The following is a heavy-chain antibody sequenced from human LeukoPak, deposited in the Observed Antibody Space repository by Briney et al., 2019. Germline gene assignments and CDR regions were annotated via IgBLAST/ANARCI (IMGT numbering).Heavy chain of an antibody. V-gene: IGHV3-43D*03. CDR3: ANNTAMDY. CDR1: GFTFDDYA. CDR2: ISLDGGST. D-gene: IGHD5-18*01. Sequence: GGSLRLSCAASGFTFDDYAMHWVRQAPGKGLEWVSLISLDGGSTYYADSVKGRFTMSRDKSKNSLYLQMNSLRDEDTALYYCANNTAMDYWGQGTLVTVSS. J-gene: IGHJ4*02.